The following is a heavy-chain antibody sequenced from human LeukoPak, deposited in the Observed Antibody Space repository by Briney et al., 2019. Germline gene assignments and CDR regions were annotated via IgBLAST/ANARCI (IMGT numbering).Heavy chain of an antibody. CDR1: GFTFSSYD. V-gene: IGHV3-23*01. Sequence: GGSLRLSCAASGFTFSSYDMSWDRQAQGKGLEWVSAISGSGGSTYYADSVKGRFTISRDNSKNTLYLQMNSLRAEDTAVYYCAKGRITIFGVVSALDYWGQGTLVTVSS. J-gene: IGHJ4*02. CDR3: AKGRITIFGVVSALDY. D-gene: IGHD3-3*01. CDR2: ISGSGGST.